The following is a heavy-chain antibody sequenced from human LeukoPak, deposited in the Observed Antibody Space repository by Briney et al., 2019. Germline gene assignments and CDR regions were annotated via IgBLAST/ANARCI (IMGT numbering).Heavy chain of an antibody. Sequence: GGSLRLSCGASGFTFSSYGMHWVRQAPGKGLEWVAVISYDGSNKYYADSVKGRFTISRDNSKNTLYLQMNRLRAEDTAVYYCAKGMVVGLLWFGESPFDYWGQGTLVTVSS. J-gene: IGHJ4*02. CDR1: GFTFSSYG. CDR3: AKGMVVGLLWFGESPFDY. V-gene: IGHV3-30*18. CDR2: ISYDGSNK. D-gene: IGHD3-10*01.